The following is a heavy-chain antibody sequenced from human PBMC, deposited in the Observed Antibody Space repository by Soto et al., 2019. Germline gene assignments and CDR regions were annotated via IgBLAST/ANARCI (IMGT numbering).Heavy chain of an antibody. V-gene: IGHV3-30-3*01. CDR3: ARDQSSGWYGGGY. Sequence: QVQLVESGGGVVQPGRSLRLSCAAFGFTSSSYAMHWVRQAPGKGLEWVAVISYDGSNKYYADSVKGRFTISRDNSKNTLYLQMNSLRAEDTAVYYCARDQSSGWYGGGYWGQGTLVTVSS. D-gene: IGHD6-19*01. CDR2: ISYDGSNK. CDR1: GFTSSSYA. J-gene: IGHJ4*02.